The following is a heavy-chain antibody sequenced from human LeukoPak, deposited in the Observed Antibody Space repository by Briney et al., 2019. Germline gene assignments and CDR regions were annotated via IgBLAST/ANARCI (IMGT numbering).Heavy chain of an antibody. V-gene: IGHV1-2*02. Sequence: ASVKVSCKASEYTFTGYYMHWARQAPGQGLEWMGWINPNSGGTNCAQKFQGRVTMARDTSISTAYMELSRLRSDDTAVYYCARGRIAARSRSNDAFDIWGQGTMVTVSS. CDR1: EYTFTGYY. CDR2: INPNSGGT. CDR3: ARGRIAARSRSNDAFDI. D-gene: IGHD6-6*01. J-gene: IGHJ3*02.